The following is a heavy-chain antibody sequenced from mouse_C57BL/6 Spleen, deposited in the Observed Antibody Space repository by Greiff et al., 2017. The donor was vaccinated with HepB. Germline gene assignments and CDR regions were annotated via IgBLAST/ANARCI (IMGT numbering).Heavy chain of an antibody. D-gene: IGHD2-4*01. Sequence: QVQLQQPGTELVKPGASVKLSCKASGYTFTSYWMHWVKQRPGQGLEWIGNINPSNGGTNYNEKFKSKATLTVDKPSSTAYMQLSSLTSEDSAVYYWARIHYDYVYYFDYWGQGTTLTVSS. CDR2: INPSNGGT. V-gene: IGHV1-53*01. CDR1: GYTFTSYW. CDR3: ARIHYDYVYYFDY. J-gene: IGHJ2*01.